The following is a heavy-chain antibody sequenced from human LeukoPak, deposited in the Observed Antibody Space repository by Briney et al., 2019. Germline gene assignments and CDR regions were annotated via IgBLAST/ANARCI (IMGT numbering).Heavy chain of an antibody. CDR1: GFTFSSYS. CDR3: AKDPADYDSSGYYLDWFGP. V-gene: IGHV3-48*01. D-gene: IGHD3-22*01. J-gene: IGHJ5*02. CDR2: ISSSSSTI. Sequence: PGGSLRLSCAASGFTFSSYSMNWVRQAPGKGLEWVSYISSSSSTIYYADSVKGRFTISRDNSKNTLYLQMNSLRAEDTAVYYCAKDPADYDSSGYYLDWFGPWGQGTLVTVSS.